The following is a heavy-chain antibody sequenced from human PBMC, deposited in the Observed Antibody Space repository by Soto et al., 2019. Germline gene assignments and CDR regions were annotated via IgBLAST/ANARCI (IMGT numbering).Heavy chain of an antibody. J-gene: IGHJ6*02. CDR1: GYTFPNYG. CDR2: ISAYNGNT. CDR3: ARDWGNCTGGSCYSDYYYYYGMDV. Sequence: QVQLVQSGAEVKKPGASVKVSCKASGYTFPNYGISWVRQAPGQGLEWMGWISAYNGNTNYAQKLQGRVTMTTDTSTYPAYMELRSLRSDDTAVYYCARDWGNCTGGSCYSDYYYYYGMDVWGQGTTVTVSS. V-gene: IGHV1-18*01. D-gene: IGHD2-15*01.